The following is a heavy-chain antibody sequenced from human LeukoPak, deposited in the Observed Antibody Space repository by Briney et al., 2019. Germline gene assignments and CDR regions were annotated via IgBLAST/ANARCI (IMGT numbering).Heavy chain of an antibody. V-gene: IGHV4-59*01. CDR1: GGSISSYY. CDR2: IYYSGST. J-gene: IGHJ5*02. Sequence: SETLSLTCTVSGGSISSYYWSWIRQPPGKGLEWIGYIYYSGSTNYNPSLKSRVTISVDTSKNQFSLKLSSVTAADTAVYYCARDGGGAARPGDWFDPWGQGTLVTVSS. D-gene: IGHD6-6*01. CDR3: ARDGGGAARPGDWFDP.